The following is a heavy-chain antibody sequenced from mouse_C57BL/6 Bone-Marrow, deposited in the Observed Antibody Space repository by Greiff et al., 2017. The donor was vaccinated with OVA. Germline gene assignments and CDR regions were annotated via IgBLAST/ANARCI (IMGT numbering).Heavy chain of an antibody. V-gene: IGHV1-18*01. CDR2: INPNNGGT. D-gene: IGHD2-4*01. Sequence: EVQLQQSGPELVKPGASVKIPCKASGYTFTDYNMDWVKQSHGKSLEWIGDINPNNGGTIYNQKFKGKATLTVDKSSSTAYMELRSLTSEDTAVYYCARPDYDYDAYAMDYWGQGTSVTVSS. CDR3: ARPDYDYDAYAMDY. J-gene: IGHJ4*01. CDR1: GYTFTDYN.